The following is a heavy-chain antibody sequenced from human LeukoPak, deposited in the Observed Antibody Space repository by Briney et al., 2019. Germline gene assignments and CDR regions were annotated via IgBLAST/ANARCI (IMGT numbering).Heavy chain of an antibody. D-gene: IGHD1-1*01. CDR2: IYYNGNT. CDR1: GGSTTINGYY. J-gene: IGHJ5*02. CDR3: RRHVQAPSFDP. V-gene: IGHV4-39*01. Sequence: MSSETLSLTCTVSGGSTTINGYYWAWIRQPPGKGLEWIGSIYYNGNTYYNPSLKSRVTISADTSTNHFSPKLTSVTAADTAVYYCRRHVQAPSFDPWGQGTLVTVSS.